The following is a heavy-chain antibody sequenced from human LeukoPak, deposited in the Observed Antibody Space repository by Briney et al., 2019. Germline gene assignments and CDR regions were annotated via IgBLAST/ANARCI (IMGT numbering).Heavy chain of an antibody. V-gene: IGHV4-59*12. D-gene: IGHD6-19*01. J-gene: IGHJ4*02. CDR1: GGSISSYY. Sequence: SETLSLTCTVSGGSISSYYWSWIRQPPGKGLEWIGYIYYSGSTNYNPSLKSRVTISVDTSKNQFSLKLSSVTAADTAVYYCARDSVGKYSSGWAPSFFDYWGQGTLVIVSS. CDR2: IYYSGST. CDR3: ARDSVGKYSSGWAPSFFDY.